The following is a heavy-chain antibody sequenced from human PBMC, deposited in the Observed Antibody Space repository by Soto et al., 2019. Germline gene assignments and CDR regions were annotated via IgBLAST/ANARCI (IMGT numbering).Heavy chain of an antibody. D-gene: IGHD5-12*01. Sequence: QVQLQESGPGLVKPSQTLSLTCTVSGGSISSGGYYWSWIRQHPGKGLEWIGYIYYSGSTYYNPSLKSRVTITVDTSKNQFALKLSSVTAADTAVYYCARAEMATIRGGMDVWGQGTTVPVSS. CDR1: GGSISSGGYY. CDR3: ARAEMATIRGGMDV. J-gene: IGHJ6*02. V-gene: IGHV4-31*03. CDR2: IYYSGST.